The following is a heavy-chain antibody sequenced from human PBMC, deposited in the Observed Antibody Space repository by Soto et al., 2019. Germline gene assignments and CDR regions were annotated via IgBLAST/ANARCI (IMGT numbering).Heavy chain of an antibody. J-gene: IGHJ4*02. CDR2: IYYSGST. V-gene: IGHV4-59*01. Sequence: SETLSLTCTVSGGSISSYYWSWIRQPPGKGLEWIGYIYYSGSTNYNPSLKSRVTISVDTSKNQFSLKLSSVTAADTAVYYCARGPPYYDIVTGYYNSPYYFDYWGQGTLVTVSS. CDR3: ARGPPYYDIVTGYYNSPYYFDY. CDR1: GGSISSYY. D-gene: IGHD3-9*01.